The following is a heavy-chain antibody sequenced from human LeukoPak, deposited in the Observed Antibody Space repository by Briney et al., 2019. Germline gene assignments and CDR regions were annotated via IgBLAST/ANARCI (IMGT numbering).Heavy chain of an antibody. CDR2: IIPIFGTA. CDR3: ARDGADYYGSGSYYASYMDV. J-gene: IGHJ6*03. Sequence: ASVKVSCKASGGTFSSYAISWVRQAPGQGLEWMGGIIPIFGTANYAQKFQGRVTITADESTSTAYMELSSLRSEDTAVYYCARDGADYYGSGSYYASYMDVWGKGTTVTVSS. V-gene: IGHV1-69*13. CDR1: GGTFSSYA. D-gene: IGHD3-10*01.